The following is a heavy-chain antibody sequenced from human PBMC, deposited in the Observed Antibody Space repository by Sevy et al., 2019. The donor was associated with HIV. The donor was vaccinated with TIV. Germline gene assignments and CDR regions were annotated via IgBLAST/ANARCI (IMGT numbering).Heavy chain of an antibody. J-gene: IGHJ4*02. V-gene: IGHV3-43D*04. CDR2: IRWDGGST. CDR1: GFTFDDYA. D-gene: IGHD3-3*01. Sequence: EGSLRLSCAASGFTFDDYAMHWVRQAPGKGLEWVSLIRWDGGSTYYADSVKGRFTISRDNSKNSLYLQMNSLRAEDTALCYCAKDSHPYDFWSGYSVGYFDNWGQGTLVTVSS. CDR3: AKDSHPYDFWSGYSVGYFDN.